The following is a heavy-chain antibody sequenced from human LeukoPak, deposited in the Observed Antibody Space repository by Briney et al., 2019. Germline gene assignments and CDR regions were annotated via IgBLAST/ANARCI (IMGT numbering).Heavy chain of an antibody. CDR3: IVGATT. V-gene: IGHV3-48*04. D-gene: IGHD1-26*01. J-gene: IGHJ4*02. Sequence: GGSLRLSCAASGFTFSSYSMNWVRQAPGKGLEWVSYISSNSSTIYYADSVKGRFTISRDNAKNSLYLQMNSLRAEDTAVYYCIVGATTGGQGTLVTVSS. CDR2: ISSNSSTI. CDR1: GFTFSSYS.